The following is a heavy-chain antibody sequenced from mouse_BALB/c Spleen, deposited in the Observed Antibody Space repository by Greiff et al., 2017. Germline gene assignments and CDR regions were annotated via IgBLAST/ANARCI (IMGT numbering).Heavy chain of an antibody. CDR1: GFTFSSYW. J-gene: IGHJ3*01. V-gene: IGHV6-6*02. CDR2: IRLKSDNYAT. Sequence: EVKLMESGGGLVQPGGSMKLSCVASGFTFSSYWMSWVRQSPEKGLEWVAEIRLKSDNYATHYAESVKGKFTISRDDSKSRLYLQMNSLRAEDTGIYYCTSHWFAYWGQGTLVTVSA. CDR3: TSHWFAY.